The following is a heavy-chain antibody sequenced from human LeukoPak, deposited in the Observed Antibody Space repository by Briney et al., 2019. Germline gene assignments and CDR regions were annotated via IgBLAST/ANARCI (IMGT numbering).Heavy chain of an antibody. CDR3: ARGSRRGVVVAARTYNWFDP. D-gene: IGHD2-15*01. V-gene: IGHV3-48*02. CDR1: GFTFSSYS. Sequence: GGSLRLSCAASGFTFSSYSMNWVRQAPGKGLEWVSYISSSSSTIYYADSVKGRFTISRDNAKNSLYLQMNSLRDEDTAVYYCARGSRRGVVVAARTYNWFDPWGQGTLVTVSS. CDR2: ISSSSSTI. J-gene: IGHJ5*02.